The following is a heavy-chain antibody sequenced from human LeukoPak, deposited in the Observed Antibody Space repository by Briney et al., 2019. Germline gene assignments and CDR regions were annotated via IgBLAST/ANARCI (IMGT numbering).Heavy chain of an antibody. CDR1: GYTVTGYY. CDR3: AKSWIQTYYFDY. CDR2: INPNSGGT. J-gene: IGHJ4*02. Sequence: ASVKVSCKASGYTVTGYYIHWVRQAPGQGLEWMGWINPNSGGTNYAQKFQGRVTMTRDTSISTAYMELSRLRSDDTAVYYCAKSWIQTYYFDYWGQGTLVTVSS. D-gene: IGHD5-18*01. V-gene: IGHV1-2*02.